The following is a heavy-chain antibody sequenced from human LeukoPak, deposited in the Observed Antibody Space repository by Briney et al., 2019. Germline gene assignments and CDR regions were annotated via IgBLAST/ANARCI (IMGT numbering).Heavy chain of an antibody. CDR1: GFTFRNYW. J-gene: IGHJ4*02. D-gene: IGHD5-12*01. Sequence: GGSLRLSCVASGFTFRNYWMTWVRQAPGKGLEWVANIKPDGSEKYYVDSVRGRFTISRDNAKDSLYLQMNSLRAEDAAVYYCAKEWAYSGYEYYFDYWGQGTLVTVSS. CDR3: AKEWAYSGYEYYFDY. CDR2: IKPDGSEK. V-gene: IGHV3-7*01.